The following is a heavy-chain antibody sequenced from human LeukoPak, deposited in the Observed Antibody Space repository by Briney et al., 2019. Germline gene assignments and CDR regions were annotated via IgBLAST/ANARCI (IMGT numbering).Heavy chain of an antibody. J-gene: IGHJ4*02. Sequence: GGSLRLSCAASGFTFSSYAMSWVRQAPGKGLEWVSAISGSGGSTYYADSVKGRFTISRDNSKNTLYPQMNSLRAEDTAVYYCAKDIAGARYFDYWGQGTLVTVSS. D-gene: IGHD6-25*01. V-gene: IGHV3-23*01. CDR1: GFTFSSYA. CDR3: AKDIAGARYFDY. CDR2: ISGSGGST.